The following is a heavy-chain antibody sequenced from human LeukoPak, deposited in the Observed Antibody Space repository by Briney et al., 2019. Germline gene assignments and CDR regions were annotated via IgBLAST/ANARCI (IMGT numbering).Heavy chain of an antibody. CDR1: GFTFSSYA. D-gene: IGHD1-26*01. CDR3: AKGGSGSYSWFDY. CDR2: ISGSGGST. V-gene: IGHV3-23*01. J-gene: IGHJ4*02. Sequence: GGSLRLSCAASGFTFSSYAISWVRQAPGKGLEWVSTISGSGGSTYYADSVKGRFTISRDNSKNTLYLHMNSLRAEDTAVYYCAKGGSGSYSWFDYCGQGTLVTVSS.